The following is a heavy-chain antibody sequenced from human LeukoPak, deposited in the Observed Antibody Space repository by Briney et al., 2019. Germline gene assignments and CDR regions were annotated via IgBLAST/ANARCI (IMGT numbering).Heavy chain of an antibody. CDR1: GFTVSSNY. CDR3: ASRKERNYGDYYY. Sequence: GGSLRLSCAASGFTVSSNYMSCVRQAPGKGLECVSVIYSGGSTYYADSVKGRFTISRDNSKNTLYLQMNSLRAEDTAVYYCASRKERNYGDYYYWGQGTLVTVSS. V-gene: IGHV3-66*01. J-gene: IGHJ4*02. D-gene: IGHD4-17*01. CDR2: IYSGGST.